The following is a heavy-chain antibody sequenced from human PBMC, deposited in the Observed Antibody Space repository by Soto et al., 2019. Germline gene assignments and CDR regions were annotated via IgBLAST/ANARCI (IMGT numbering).Heavy chain of an antibody. CDR1: GFTLSRHA. V-gene: IGHV3-23*01. J-gene: IGHJ4*02. CDR3: AKVSSSWYAGFFDL. CDR2: LSDSGGSI. D-gene: IGHD6-13*01. Sequence: GGSLRLSCTASGFTLSRHAMTWVRQAPGKGLEWVSGLSDSGGSIYYADSVKGRFTISRDNSMNTLYLQMDTLRAEDTAIYYCAKVSSSWYAGFFDLWGQGTLVTVSS.